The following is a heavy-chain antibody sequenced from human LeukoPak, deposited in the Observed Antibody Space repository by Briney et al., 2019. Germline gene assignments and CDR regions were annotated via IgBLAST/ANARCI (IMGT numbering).Heavy chain of an antibody. V-gene: IGHV3-7*01. D-gene: IGHD5-24*01. CDR2: IRGDGTVT. J-gene: IGHJ4*02. CDR3: ATLRGDATIFEY. Sequence: WGSLRLSCAASGFTFRYNWMSWVRQAPGKGLEWVATIRGDGTVTHYVDSAKGRFTISRDNAKNSMYLQMEYLGVEDTAVYYCATLRGDATIFEYWGQGTLVTVSS. CDR1: GFTFRYNW.